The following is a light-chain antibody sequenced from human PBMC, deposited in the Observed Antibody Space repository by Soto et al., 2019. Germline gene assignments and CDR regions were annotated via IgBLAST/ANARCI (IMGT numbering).Light chain of an antibody. CDR2: DVS. CDR1: SSDVGGYNY. CDR3: GSYTSSSTV. V-gene: IGLV2-14*01. J-gene: IGLJ1*01. Sequence: QSVLTQPASVSGSPGQSITISCTGTSSDVGGYNYVSWYQQHPGKAPKLMIYDVSNRPSGVSNRFSGSKSVNTASLTISGLQAEDEADYYCGSYTSSSTVFGTGTKVTVL.